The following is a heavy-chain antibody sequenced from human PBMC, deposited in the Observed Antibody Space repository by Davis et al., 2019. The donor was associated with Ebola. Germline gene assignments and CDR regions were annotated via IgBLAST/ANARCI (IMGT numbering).Heavy chain of an antibody. Sequence: SVKVSCKASGGTFSSYAISWVRQAPGQGLEWMGGIIPIFGTANYAQKFQGRVTITADESTSTAYMELSSLRSEDTAVYYCARRRAGTAPGLDSWGQGTLVTVSS. CDR1: GGTFSSYA. CDR3: ARRRAGTAPGLDS. J-gene: IGHJ4*02. CDR2: IIPIFGTA. V-gene: IGHV1-69*13. D-gene: IGHD1-7*01.